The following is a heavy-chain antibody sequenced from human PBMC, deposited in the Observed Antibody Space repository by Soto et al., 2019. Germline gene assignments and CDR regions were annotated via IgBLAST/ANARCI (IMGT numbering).Heavy chain of an antibody. Sequence: EVQLVESGGGLVQPGGSLRLSCAASGFTFSSYPMNWVRQAPGKGLEWVSYISSRSSAIYSADSVEGRFTISRDNARNSLYLQMNSLRDEDTAVYYCASDIVARMDVWGQGTTVTVSS. CDR3: ASDIVARMDV. CDR1: GFTFSSYP. CDR2: ISSRSSAI. D-gene: IGHD2-15*01. V-gene: IGHV3-48*02. J-gene: IGHJ6*02.